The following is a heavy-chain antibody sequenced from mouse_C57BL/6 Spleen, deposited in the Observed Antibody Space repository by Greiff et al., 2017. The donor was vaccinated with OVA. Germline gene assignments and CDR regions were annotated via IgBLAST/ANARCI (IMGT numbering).Heavy chain of an antibody. J-gene: IGHJ2*01. CDR1: GYTFTSYW. CDR3: ARRGYGYDYFDY. V-gene: IGHV1-52*01. D-gene: IGHD2-2*01. CDR2: IDPSDSET. Sequence: VQLQQPGAELVRPGSSVKLSCKASGYTFTSYWMHWVKQRPIQGLEWIGNIDPSDSETHYNQKFKDKATLTVDKSSSTAYMQLSSLTSEDSAVYYCARRGYGYDYFDYWGQGTTLTVSS.